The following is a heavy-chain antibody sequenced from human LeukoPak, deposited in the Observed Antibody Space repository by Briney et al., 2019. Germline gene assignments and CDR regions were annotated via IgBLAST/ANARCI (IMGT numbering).Heavy chain of an antibody. D-gene: IGHD3-22*01. Sequence: KASETLSLTCTVSGGSISSASYYWSWIRQPPGKGLEWIAYMYYSGSTYYNPSLKSRVTMSADTSKNQLSLKLSSVTAADTAVYYCARPYYYDSRIDPWGQGILVTVSS. CDR3: ARPYYYDSRIDP. CDR2: MYYSGST. V-gene: IGHV4-30-4*08. CDR1: GGSISSASYY. J-gene: IGHJ5*02.